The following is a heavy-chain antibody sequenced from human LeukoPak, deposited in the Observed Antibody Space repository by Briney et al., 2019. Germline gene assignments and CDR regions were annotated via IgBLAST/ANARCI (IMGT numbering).Heavy chain of an antibody. Sequence: SETLSLTCTVSGGSVSSNSFYWGWIRQSPGRGLEWIGNMYYSGSTYYNPSLKSRVTISVDTSKNHFSLTLSSVTAADTAVYYCAAGISAPTIVGWFDPWGQGTLVTVSS. D-gene: IGHD1-1*01. J-gene: IGHJ5*02. CDR2: MYYSGST. V-gene: IGHV4-39*02. CDR1: GGSVSSNSFY. CDR3: AAGISAPTIVGWFDP.